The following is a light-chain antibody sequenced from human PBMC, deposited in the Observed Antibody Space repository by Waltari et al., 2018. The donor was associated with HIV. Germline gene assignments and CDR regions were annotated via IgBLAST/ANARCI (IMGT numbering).Light chain of an antibody. Sequence: NFMLTQPHSVSESPGKTVTISCPGSSGSIASNYVQWYQQRPGSAPTTVIYEDNQRPSGVPDRFSGSIDSSSNSASLTISGLKTEDEADYYCQSYDSSIVVFGGGTKLTVL. CDR3: QSYDSSIVV. CDR1: SGSIASNY. CDR2: EDN. J-gene: IGLJ2*01. V-gene: IGLV6-57*02.